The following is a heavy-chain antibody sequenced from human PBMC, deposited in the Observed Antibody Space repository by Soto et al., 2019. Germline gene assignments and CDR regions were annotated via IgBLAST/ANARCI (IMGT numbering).Heavy chain of an antibody. V-gene: IGHV1-3*01. Sequence: GASVKVSCKASGYTFTRNGIHWVRQAPGQRLEWIGKIDAGNGNTKYSQKFQGRVTITRDTSASAAYMGLSTLGSEDTSIYYCARSETHYSRFDYWGQGTLVTVSS. CDR2: IDAGNGNT. CDR1: GYTFTRNG. CDR3: ARSETHYSRFDY. D-gene: IGHD2-21*01. J-gene: IGHJ4*02.